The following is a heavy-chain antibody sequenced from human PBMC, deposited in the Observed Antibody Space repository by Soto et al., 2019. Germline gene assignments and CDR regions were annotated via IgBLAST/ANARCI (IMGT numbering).Heavy chain of an antibody. CDR2: IDPSGGST. J-gene: IGHJ5*01. D-gene: IGHD2-2*02. CDR1: GYIFTRYF. V-gene: IGHV1-46*03. CDR3: ARFYTAAGYNWLDS. Sequence: ASVKVSCKASGYIFTRYFIHWVRQAPGQGLEWMGVIDPSGGSTSQAQKFQGRVTMTRDSSTSTVYMGLSSLRSEDTAVHYCARFYTAAGYNWLDSWGQGTLVTVSS.